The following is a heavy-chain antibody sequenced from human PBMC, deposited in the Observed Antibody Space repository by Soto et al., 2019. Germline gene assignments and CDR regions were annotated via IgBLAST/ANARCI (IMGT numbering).Heavy chain of an antibody. V-gene: IGHV3-30*18. CDR3: AKEGYPYSSGPLPYYYGMDV. CDR2: ISYDGSNK. Sequence: GGSLRLSCAASGFTFSSYGMHWVRQAPGKGLEWVAVISYDGSNKYYADSVKGRFTISRDNSKNTLYLQMNSLRAEDTAVYYCAKEGYPYSSGPLPYYYGMDVWGQGTTVTVSS. D-gene: IGHD6-19*01. J-gene: IGHJ6*02. CDR1: GFTFSSYG.